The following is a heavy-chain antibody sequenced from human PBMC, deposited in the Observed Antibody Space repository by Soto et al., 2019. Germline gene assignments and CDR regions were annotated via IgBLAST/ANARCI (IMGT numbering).Heavy chain of an antibody. Sequence: EVQLVESGGGLVQPGGSLRLSCAASGFTFSSYWMHWVRQASGKGLVWVSRVYSDGSSTSYADSVKGRFTISRDNAKNTLYLQMNRLRAEDTAEYYCTRAMSSGIYFDYWGQGTLLTVSS. CDR2: VYSDGSST. D-gene: IGHD6-19*01. V-gene: IGHV3-74*01. J-gene: IGHJ4*02. CDR1: GFTFSSYW. CDR3: TRAMSSGIYFDY.